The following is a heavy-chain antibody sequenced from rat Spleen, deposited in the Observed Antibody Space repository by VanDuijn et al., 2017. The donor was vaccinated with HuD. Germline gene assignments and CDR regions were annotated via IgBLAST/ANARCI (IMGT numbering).Heavy chain of an antibody. D-gene: IGHD4-3*01. CDR2: ISYDGGNT. CDR3: ARHGRGERTYYYVLDA. Sequence: EVQLVKSGGGLVQPGRSMKFSCAASGFTFSSFALAWVRQAPTKGLEWVASISYDGGNTYYRDSVKGRFTISRDKAKSTLYLQMESLRSEDTATFYCARHGRGERTYYYVLDAWGQGASVTVSS. J-gene: IGHJ4*01. V-gene: IGHV5-46*01. CDR1: GFTFSSFA.